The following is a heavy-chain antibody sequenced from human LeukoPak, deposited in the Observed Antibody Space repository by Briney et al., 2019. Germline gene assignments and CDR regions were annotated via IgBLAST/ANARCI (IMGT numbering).Heavy chain of an antibody. V-gene: IGHV4-30-4*08. CDR3: ARLLLWFGELSEADY. D-gene: IGHD3-10*01. CDR1: GGSISSGDYY. CDR2: IYYSGST. Sequence: PSETPSLTCTVSGGSISSGDYYWSWIRQPPGKGLEWIGYIYYSGSTYYNPSPKSRVTISVDTSKNQFSLKLSSVTAADTAVYYCARLLLWFGELSEADYWGQGTLVTVSS. J-gene: IGHJ4*02.